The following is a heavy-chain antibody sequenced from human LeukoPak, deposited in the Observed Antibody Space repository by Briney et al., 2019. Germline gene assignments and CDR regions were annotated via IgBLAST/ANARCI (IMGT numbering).Heavy chain of an antibody. CDR3: ARDRKIAAAGTWEYFQH. Sequence: PGGSLRLXCAASGFTFDDYAMHWVRQAPGKDLEWVSGISWNSGSIGYADSVKGRFTISRDNAKNSLYLQMNSLRAEDTAVYYCARDRKIAAAGTWEYFQHWGQGTLVTVSS. CDR1: GFTFDDYA. J-gene: IGHJ1*01. D-gene: IGHD6-13*01. CDR2: ISWNSGSI. V-gene: IGHV3-9*01.